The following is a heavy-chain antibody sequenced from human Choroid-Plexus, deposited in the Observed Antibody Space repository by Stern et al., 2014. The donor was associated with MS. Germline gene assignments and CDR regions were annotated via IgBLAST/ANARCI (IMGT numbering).Heavy chain of an antibody. Sequence: VQLVESGGGVVQPGRPLRLSCVASGFTFGSCAMHWVSQAPGKGLEWGAGLSYDGSNKYYADSVKGRFTISRDNSQNTLYMQMSSLRPEDTAVYYCAKDRQYLTYFFDHWGQGSLVTVSS. J-gene: IGHJ5*02. CDR1: GFTFGSCA. CDR3: AKDRQYLTYFFDH. D-gene: IGHD2/OR15-2a*01. CDR2: LSYDGSNK. V-gene: IGHV3-30*18.